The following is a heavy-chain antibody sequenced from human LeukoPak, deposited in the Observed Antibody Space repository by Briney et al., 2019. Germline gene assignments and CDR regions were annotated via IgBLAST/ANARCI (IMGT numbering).Heavy chain of an antibody. CDR1: GYTFTGYY. CDR3: ARDGFEIVATLFYY. Sequence: ASVKVSCKASGYTFTGYYMHWVRQASGQGLEWMGWINPNSGGTNYAQKFQGRVTMTRDTSISTAYMELSRLRSDDTAVYYCARDGFEIVATLFYYWGQGTLVTVSS. CDR2: INPNSGGT. J-gene: IGHJ4*02. V-gene: IGHV1-2*02. D-gene: IGHD5-12*01.